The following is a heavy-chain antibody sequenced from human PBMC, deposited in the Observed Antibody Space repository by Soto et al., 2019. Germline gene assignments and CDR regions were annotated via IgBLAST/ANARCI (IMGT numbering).Heavy chain of an antibody. J-gene: IGHJ4*02. CDR3: ARDGYYYDSSGYNCDY. CDR2: ISAYNGNT. Sequence: ASVKVSCTASGYTFTSYGISWVRQAPGQGLEWMGWISAYNGNTNYAQKLQGRVTMTTDTSTSTAYMELRSLRSDDTAVYYCARDGYYYDSSGYNCDYWGQGTLVTVSS. CDR1: GYTFTSYG. D-gene: IGHD3-22*01. V-gene: IGHV1-18*01.